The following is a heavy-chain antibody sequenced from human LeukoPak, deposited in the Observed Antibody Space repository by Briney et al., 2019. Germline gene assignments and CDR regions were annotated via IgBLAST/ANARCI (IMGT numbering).Heavy chain of an antibody. V-gene: IGHV3-48*03. Sequence: GGSLRLSCAASGFTFSSYEMNWVRQAPGKGLEWVSYISSSGSIIYSADSVKGRFTISRDNAKNSLYLQMNSLRAEDTAVYYCAKNPGHYGDYVSHYYYGMDVWGQGTTVTVSS. CDR1: GFTFSSYE. CDR3: AKNPGHYGDYVSHYYYGMDV. D-gene: IGHD4-17*01. J-gene: IGHJ6*02. CDR2: ISSSGSII.